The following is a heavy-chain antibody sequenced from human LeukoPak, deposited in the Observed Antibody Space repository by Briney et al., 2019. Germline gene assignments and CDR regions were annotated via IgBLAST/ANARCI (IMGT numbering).Heavy chain of an antibody. CDR2: ISSSSSYR. CDR3: ARDHQGFGESIGY. V-gene: IGHV3-21*01. D-gene: IGHD3-10*01. J-gene: IGHJ4*02. CDR1: GFTFSSYS. Sequence: EGSLRLSCAASGFTFSSYSMSWVRQAPGKGLEWVSSISSSSSYRYYADSVKGRFTISRDNAKNSLYLQMNSLRAEDTAVYYCARDHQGFGESIGYWGQGTLVTVSS.